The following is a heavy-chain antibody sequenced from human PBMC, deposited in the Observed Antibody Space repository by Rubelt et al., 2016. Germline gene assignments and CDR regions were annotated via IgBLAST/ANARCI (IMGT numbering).Heavy chain of an antibody. V-gene: IGHV3-23*01. CDR2: ISGSGGST. D-gene: IGHD2-2*01. Sequence: PGGSLRLSCAASGFTFSDYYMSWIRQAPGKGLEWVSTISGSGGSTYYADSVKGRFTISRDNSKNTLYLQMNSLRAEDTAVYYCANPPYQLLSDYWGQGTLVTVSS. J-gene: IGHJ4*02. CDR1: GFTFSDYY. CDR3: ANPPYQLLSDY.